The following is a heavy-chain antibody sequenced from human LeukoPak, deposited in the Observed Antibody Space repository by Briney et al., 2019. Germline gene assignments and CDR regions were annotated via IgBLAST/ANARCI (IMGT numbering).Heavy chain of an antibody. Sequence: SETLSLTCTVSGGSISSYYWSWIRQPPGKGLEWIGYIYYSGSTNYNSSLKSRVTISVDTSKNQFSLKLSSVTAADTAVYYCARSGYSSSWYAGNYFDYWGQGTLVTVSS. CDR2: IYYSGST. CDR1: GGSISSYY. J-gene: IGHJ4*02. CDR3: ARSGYSSSWYAGNYFDY. D-gene: IGHD6-13*01. V-gene: IGHV4-59*08.